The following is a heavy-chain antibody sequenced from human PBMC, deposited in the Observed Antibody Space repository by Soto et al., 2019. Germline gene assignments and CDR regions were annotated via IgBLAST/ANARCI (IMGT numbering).Heavy chain of an antibody. D-gene: IGHD5-18*01. Sequence: EVQLFESGGGLVQPGGSLRLSCAASGFTFSSYAMSWVRQAPGKGLEWVSAISGSGGSTYYADSVKGRFTISRDHSKNTLDLQMNSLRAEDTAVYYCAKGGSYGYTGNNYWGQGTLVTVSS. J-gene: IGHJ4*02. V-gene: IGHV3-23*01. CDR1: GFTFSSYA. CDR3: AKGGSYGYTGNNY. CDR2: ISGSGGST.